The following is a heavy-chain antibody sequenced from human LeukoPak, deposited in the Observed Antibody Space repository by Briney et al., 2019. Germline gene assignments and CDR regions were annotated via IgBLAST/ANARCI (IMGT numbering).Heavy chain of an antibody. V-gene: IGHV4-34*01. CDR2: INHSGST. J-gene: IGHJ4*02. Sequence: PSETLSLTCAVYGGSFSGYYWSWIRQPPGKGLEWIGEINHSGSTNYNPSLKSRVTISVDTSKNQFSLKLSSVTAADTAVYYCGRGFGYYYDTLDWGQGTLVTVSS. D-gene: IGHD3-22*01. CDR1: GGSFSGYY. CDR3: GRGFGYYYDTLD.